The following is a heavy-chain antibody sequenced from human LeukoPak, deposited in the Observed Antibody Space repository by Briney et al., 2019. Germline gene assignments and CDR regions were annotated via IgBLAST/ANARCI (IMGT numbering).Heavy chain of an antibody. CDR2: ISGSGGST. CDR3: AKDIHDFWSGRASVPNTD. Sequence: PGGSLRLSCAASGFTVSSNYMSWVRQAPGKGLEWVSAISGSGGSTYYADSVKGRFTISRDNSKNTLYLQMNSLRAEDTAVYYCAKDIHDFWSGRASVPNTDWGQGTLVTVSS. CDR1: GFTVSSNY. J-gene: IGHJ4*02. V-gene: IGHV3-23*01. D-gene: IGHD3-3*01.